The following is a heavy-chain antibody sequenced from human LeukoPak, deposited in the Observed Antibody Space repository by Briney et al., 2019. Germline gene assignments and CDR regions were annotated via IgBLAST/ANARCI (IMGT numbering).Heavy chain of an antibody. CDR2: IKQDGSEK. CDR1: GFTFSSYW. D-gene: IGHD6-13*01. Sequence: PGGSLRLSCAASGFTFSSYWISWVRQAPGKGLEWVANIKQDGSEKYYVDSVKGRFTISRDNAKNSLYLQMNSLRAEDTAVYYCARDLLLAAAGTPFDYWGQGTLVTVSS. V-gene: IGHV3-7*01. J-gene: IGHJ4*02. CDR3: ARDLLLAAAGTPFDY.